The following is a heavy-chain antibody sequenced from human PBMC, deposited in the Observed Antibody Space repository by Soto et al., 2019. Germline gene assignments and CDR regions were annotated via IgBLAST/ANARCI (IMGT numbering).Heavy chain of an antibody. CDR3: ANSSSGGLHDAFDF. J-gene: IGHJ3*01. CDR1: GFTFNSYV. Sequence: VQLLESGGGLVQPGGSLRLSCAASGFTFNSYVMTWVRQAPGKGPEWVSTISGSGGSAYYADSVRGRFTISRDNSKNTLYLQMNSLRAEDTAVYSCANSSSGGLHDAFDFWGRGTMVTVSS. D-gene: IGHD6-19*01. CDR2: ISGSGGSA. V-gene: IGHV3-23*01.